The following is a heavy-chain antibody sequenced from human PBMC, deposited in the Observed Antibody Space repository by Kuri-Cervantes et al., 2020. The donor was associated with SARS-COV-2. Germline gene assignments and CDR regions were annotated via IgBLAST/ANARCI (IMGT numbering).Heavy chain of an antibody. CDR2: ISSSSSYI. Sequence: GGSLRLSCAASGFTFSSYSMNWVRQAPGKGLEWVSSISSSSSYIYYADSVKGRFTISRDNAKNSLYLQMNSLRAEDTAVYYCAKSLGVLSSQLVSWGQGTLVTVSS. J-gene: IGHJ4*02. CDR3: AKSLGVLSSQLVS. D-gene: IGHD6-13*01. V-gene: IGHV3-21*04. CDR1: GFTFSSYS.